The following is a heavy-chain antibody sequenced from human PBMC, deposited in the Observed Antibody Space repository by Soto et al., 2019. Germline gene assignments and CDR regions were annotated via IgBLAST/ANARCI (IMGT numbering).Heavy chain of an antibody. Sequence: QVQLVQSGAEVKKPGSSVKVSCKASGGTFSSYAISWVRQAPGQGLEWMGGIIPIFGTANYAQKFQGRVTITADKSTSTAYMELSSLRSEDTAVYYCARVERGYYDSSGYSPFGYWGQGTLVTASS. CDR1: GGTFSSYA. CDR3: ARVERGYYDSSGYSPFGY. CDR2: IIPIFGTA. V-gene: IGHV1-69*06. D-gene: IGHD3-22*01. J-gene: IGHJ4*02.